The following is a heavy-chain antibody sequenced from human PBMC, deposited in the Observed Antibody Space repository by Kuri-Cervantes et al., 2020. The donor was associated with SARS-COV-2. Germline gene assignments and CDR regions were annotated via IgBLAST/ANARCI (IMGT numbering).Heavy chain of an antibody. D-gene: IGHD5-18*01. V-gene: IGHV1-2*02. Sequence: ASVKVSCKASGYTLTDYYMHWVRQAPGQGPEWMGWINPDGGTNSAQKFQGRVTMTRDTSTSTVHMELSRLRVDDTAVFYCARNRRTGGYSFGFDLWGQGTLVTVSS. CDR3: ARNRRTGGYSFGFDL. J-gene: IGHJ4*02. CDR1: GYTLTDYY. CDR2: INPDGGT.